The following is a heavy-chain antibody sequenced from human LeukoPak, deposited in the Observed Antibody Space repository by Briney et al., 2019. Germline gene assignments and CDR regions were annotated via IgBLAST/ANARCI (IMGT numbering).Heavy chain of an antibody. Sequence: ASVKVSCKASGYTITGYYMHWVRQAPGQGLEWMGRINPNTGDTNSARKFQGRVTMTRDTSISTAYMELSRLRSDDTAVYYCARDPSDGYSYGSGFDYWGQGTLVTVSS. CDR2: INPNTGDT. D-gene: IGHD5-18*01. CDR3: ARDPSDGYSYGSGFDY. J-gene: IGHJ4*02. V-gene: IGHV1-2*06. CDR1: GYTITGYY.